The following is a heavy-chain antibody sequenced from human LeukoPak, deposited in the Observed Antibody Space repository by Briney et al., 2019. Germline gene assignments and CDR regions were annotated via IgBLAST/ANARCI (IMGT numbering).Heavy chain of an antibody. CDR2: IKQEGSEK. J-gene: IGHJ4*02. Sequence: GGSLRLSCAASGFIFSSYWMNWVRQAPGKGLEWVANIKQEGSEKYYVDSVKGRFTISRDNAKNSLYLQMDSLRAEDTAVYYCARGPTRANSSDYWGQGTLVTVSS. CDR1: GFIFSSYW. D-gene: IGHD2/OR15-2a*01. V-gene: IGHV3-7*01. CDR3: ARGPTRANSSDY.